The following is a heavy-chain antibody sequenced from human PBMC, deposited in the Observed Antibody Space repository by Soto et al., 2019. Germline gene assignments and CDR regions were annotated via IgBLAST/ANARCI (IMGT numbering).Heavy chain of an antibody. CDR2: MNPNTGNS. D-gene: IGHD1-1*01. CDR3: ARRAETNGWNGFGADKYYFDF. CDR1: GYTFTSYD. J-gene: IGHJ4*02. V-gene: IGHV1-8*01. Sequence: ASVKVSCKAFGYTFTSYDIYWVRQATGQGPEWMGWMNPNTGNSAYAQKFQGRVTVTSDTSINTVHMELSSLRSEDTAVYYCARRAETNGWNGFGADKYYFDFWGQGTLVTVSS.